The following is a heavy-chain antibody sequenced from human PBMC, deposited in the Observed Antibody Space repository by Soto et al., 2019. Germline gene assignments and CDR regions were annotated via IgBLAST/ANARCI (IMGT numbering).Heavy chain of an antibody. J-gene: IGHJ4*02. V-gene: IGHV3-23*01. CDR2: ISGSGGST. CDR1: GFTFSSYA. D-gene: IGHD2-15*01. Sequence: GGSLRLSCAASGFTFSSYAMSWVRQAPGKGLEWVSAISGSGGSTYYADSVKGRFTISRDNSKNTLYLQMNSLRAEDTAVYYCAKVPRRGYCSGGSCSHFDYWGQGTLVTVSS. CDR3: AKVPRRGYCSGGSCSHFDY.